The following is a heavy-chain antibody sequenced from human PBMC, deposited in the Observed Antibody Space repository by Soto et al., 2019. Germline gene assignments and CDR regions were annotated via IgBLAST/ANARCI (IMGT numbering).Heavy chain of an antibody. CDR2: TSPAGSST. CDR1: GFTVTSYW. J-gene: IGHJ4*02. V-gene: IGHV3-74*01. Sequence: DVQLVESGGGIVQPGGSLRLSCAASGFTVTSYWMHWVRQAPGKGLVWVSRTSPAGSSTHYADFLRGRFTISKDTAPNTLYLQKNSLGAEDTAVYYCARGNTGYGNFDYWGQGTLVTVSS. D-gene: IGHD5-12*01. CDR3: ARGNTGYGNFDY.